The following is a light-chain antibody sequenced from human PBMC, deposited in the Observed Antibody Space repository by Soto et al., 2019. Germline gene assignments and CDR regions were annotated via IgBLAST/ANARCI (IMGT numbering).Light chain of an antibody. CDR2: AAS. CDR1: QGIRND. V-gene: IGKV1-6*01. CDR3: LQDYSYPWT. Sequence: AIQMTQSPSSLSASLGVRVTITCRASQGIRNDLGWYQQKPGKAPRLLIYAASSLQSGVPSKFSGSESGTDFTLTISSLQPEDFATYYCLQDYSYPWTFGQGTKVEI. J-gene: IGKJ1*01.